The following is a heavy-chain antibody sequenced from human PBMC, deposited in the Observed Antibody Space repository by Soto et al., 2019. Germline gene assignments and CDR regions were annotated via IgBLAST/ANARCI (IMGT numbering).Heavy chain of an antibody. D-gene: IGHD2-21*02. CDR2: ISGSGGST. CDR3: AKDLCGGDCYSAY. Sequence: GGSLRLSCAASGFTFSSYAMSWVRQAPGKGLEWVSAISGSGGSTYYADSVKGRFTISRDNSKSTLYLQMNSLRAEDTAVYYCAKDLCGGDCYSAYWGQGTLVTVSS. CDR1: GFTFSSYA. V-gene: IGHV3-23*01. J-gene: IGHJ4*02.